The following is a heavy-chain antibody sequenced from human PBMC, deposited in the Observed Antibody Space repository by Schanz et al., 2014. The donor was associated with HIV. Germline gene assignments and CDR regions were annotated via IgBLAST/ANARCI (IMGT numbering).Heavy chain of an antibody. J-gene: IGHJ4*02. V-gene: IGHV1-69*06. CDR3: ARSRYGDHPYYFDL. CDR1: GYTFSSYA. CDR2: IIPIFGTT. Sequence: QVQLVQSGAEVKKPGASVKVSCKASGYTFSSYAISWVRQAPGQGLEWMGGIIPIFGTTNYAQKVQGRVTMTTDTSTSTAYMELRSLTSDDTAVYYCARSRYGDHPYYFDLWGQGTPVAVSA. D-gene: IGHD2-21*02.